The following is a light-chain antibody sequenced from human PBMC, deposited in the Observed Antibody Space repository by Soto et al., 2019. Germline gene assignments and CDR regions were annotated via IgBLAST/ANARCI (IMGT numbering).Light chain of an antibody. J-gene: IGLJ1*01. CDR3: ISYSTRYCYF. CDR2: AVT. Sequence: QCALTQPASVSGSPGQSLTISCTGTTSDIGFYDYVSWYQQYPGKAPKLLIYAVTIRPSGISNRFSGSKSGSTASLTISGLRDDDEAHEYCISYSTRYCYFVGSGTKV. V-gene: IGLV2-14*01. CDR1: TSDIGFYDY.